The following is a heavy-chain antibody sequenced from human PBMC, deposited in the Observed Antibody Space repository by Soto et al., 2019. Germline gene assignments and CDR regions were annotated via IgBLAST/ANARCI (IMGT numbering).Heavy chain of an antibody. Sequence: GGSVKVSCKASGGTFSSYTISWVRQAPGQGLEWMGRIIPILGIANYAQKFQGRVTITADKSTSTAYMELSSLRSEDTAVYYCAREYYDFWSGFRTQDLSFYYMDVWGKGTTVTVSS. D-gene: IGHD3-3*01. J-gene: IGHJ6*03. V-gene: IGHV1-69*04. CDR1: GGTFSSYT. CDR3: AREYYDFWSGFRTQDLSFYYMDV. CDR2: IIPILGIA.